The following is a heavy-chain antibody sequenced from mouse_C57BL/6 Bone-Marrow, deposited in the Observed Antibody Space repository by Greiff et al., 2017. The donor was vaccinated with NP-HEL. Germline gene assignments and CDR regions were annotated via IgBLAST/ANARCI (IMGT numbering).Heavy chain of an antibody. CDR1: GYTFTSYW. CDR3: AREGILKGVDY. V-gene: IGHV1-64*01. CDR2: IHPNSGST. Sequence: QVQLQQPGAELVKPGASVKLSCKASGYTFTSYWMHWVKQRPGQGLEWIGMIHPNSGSTNYNEKFKSKATLTVDKSSSTAYMQLSSLTSEDSAVYYCAREGILKGVDYWGQGTTLTVSS. D-gene: IGHD3-3*01. J-gene: IGHJ2*01.